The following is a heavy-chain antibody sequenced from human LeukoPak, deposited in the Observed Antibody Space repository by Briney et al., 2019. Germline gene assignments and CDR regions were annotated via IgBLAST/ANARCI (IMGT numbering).Heavy chain of an antibody. V-gene: IGHV3-23*01. D-gene: IGHD1-26*01. CDR3: ASALRIYYYFDY. J-gene: IGHJ4*02. CDR2: ISDSDGNT. CDR1: GFTFSSYA. Sequence: GSLRLSCAASGFTFSSYAMSWVRQAPGKGLEWVSAISDSDGNTYYADSVKGRFTISRDNSKNTLYLQMNSLSAEDTAVYYCASALRIYYYFDYWGQGTLVTVSS.